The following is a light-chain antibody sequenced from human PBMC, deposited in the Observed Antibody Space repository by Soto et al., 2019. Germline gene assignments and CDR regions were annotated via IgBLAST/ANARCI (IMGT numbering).Light chain of an antibody. CDR2: LGS. V-gene: IGKV2-28*01. J-gene: IGKJ1*01. Sequence: DIVMTQSPLSLPVTPGEPASISCRSSQSLLKSTGYNYLDWYLQKPGQSPQLLIYLGSNRASGVPDRFSGSGSGTDFTLKISRVEAEDVGVYYCMQALQTPPTFGQGTKVDNK. CDR3: MQALQTPPT. CDR1: QSLLKSTGYNY.